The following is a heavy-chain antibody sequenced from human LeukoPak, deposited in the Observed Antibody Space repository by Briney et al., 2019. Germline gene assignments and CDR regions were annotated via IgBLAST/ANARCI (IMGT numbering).Heavy chain of an antibody. J-gene: IGHJ5*02. CDR3: ARVEYSSSSYWFDP. CDR2: INPNSGGT. V-gene: IGHV1-2*02. D-gene: IGHD6-6*01. CDR1: GYTFTGYY. Sequence: ASVKVSCKASGYTFTGYYMHWVRQAPGQGLEWMGWINPNSGGTNYAQKFQGRVTMTRDTSISTAYMELSRLRSDDTAVYYCARVEYSSSSYWFDPWGQGTLVTVSS.